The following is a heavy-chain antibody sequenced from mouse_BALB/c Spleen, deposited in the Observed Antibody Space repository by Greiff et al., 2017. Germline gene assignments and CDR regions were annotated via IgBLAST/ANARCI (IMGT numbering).Heavy chain of an antibody. CDR3: ARDWDVGYFDV. D-gene: IGHD4-1*01. V-gene: IGHV14-3*02. J-gene: IGHJ1*01. Sequence: VQLQESGAELVKPGASVKLSCTASGFNIKDTYMHWVKQRPEQGLEWIGRIDPANGNTKYDPKFQGKATITADTSSNTAYLQLSSLTSEDTAVYYCARDWDVGYFDVWGAGTTVTVSS. CDR2: IDPANGNT. CDR1: GFNIKDTY.